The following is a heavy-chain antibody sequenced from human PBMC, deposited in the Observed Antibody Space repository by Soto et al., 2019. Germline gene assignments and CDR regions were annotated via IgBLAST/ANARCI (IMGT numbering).Heavy chain of an antibody. J-gene: IGHJ6*02. CDR2: IYWDDDK. CDR3: AHRQAARPDYYYGMDV. D-gene: IGHD6-6*01. CDR1: GFSLSTSGVG. Sequence: QITLKESGPTLVKPKQTLTLTCTFCGFSLSTSGVGVGWIRQPPGKALEWLALIYWDDDKRYSPSLKSRLISNTDSSKNQVVLTMTNMDPVYTATYYCAHRQAARPDYYYGMDVWGQGTTVTVSS. V-gene: IGHV2-5*02.